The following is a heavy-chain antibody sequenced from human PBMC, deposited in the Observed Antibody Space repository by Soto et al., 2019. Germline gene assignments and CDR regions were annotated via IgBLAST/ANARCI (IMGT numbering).Heavy chain of an antibody. J-gene: IGHJ4*02. V-gene: IGHV1-18*01. D-gene: IGHD6-13*01. Sequence: QVQLVQSGAEVKKPGASLKVSCKASGYTFTSYGISWVRQSPGQGLEWMGWISAYNGNTNYAQKLQGRVTMTTDTPTSPAYMELRRLRSDDTSVYYCARVRGVAAAGTVGYWGRGTLVTVSS. CDR3: ARVRGVAAAGTVGY. CDR1: GYTFTSYG. CDR2: ISAYNGNT.